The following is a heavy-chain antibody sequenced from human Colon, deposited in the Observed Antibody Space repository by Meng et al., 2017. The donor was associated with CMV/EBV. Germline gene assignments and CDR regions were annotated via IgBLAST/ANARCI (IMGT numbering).Heavy chain of an antibody. CDR2: TTNKANSYTT. J-gene: IGHJ4*02. V-gene: IGHV3-72*01. CDR3: AVPPGGY. Sequence: RLSCAASGFTFSDHHMDWVRQAPGKGLEWVGRTTNKANSYTTQYAASVKGRFTISRDDSKNSLYLQMNSLKTEDTAVYYCAVPPGGYWGQGTLVTVSS. D-gene: IGHD2-2*01. CDR1: GFTFSDHH.